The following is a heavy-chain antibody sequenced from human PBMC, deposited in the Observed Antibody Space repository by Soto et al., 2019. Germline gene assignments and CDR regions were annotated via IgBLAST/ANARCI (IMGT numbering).Heavy chain of an antibody. CDR1: GGSFSGYY. Sequence: HAETLSLTCAVYGGSFSGYYWSWIRQPPGKGLEWIGEINHSGSTNYNPSLKSRVTISVDTSKNQFSLKLSSVTAADTAVYYCARGKLSDYVWGSYRYHFDYWGQGTVVTVSS. CDR2: INHSGST. CDR3: ARGKLSDYVWGSYRYHFDY. V-gene: IGHV4-34*01. D-gene: IGHD3-16*02. J-gene: IGHJ4*02.